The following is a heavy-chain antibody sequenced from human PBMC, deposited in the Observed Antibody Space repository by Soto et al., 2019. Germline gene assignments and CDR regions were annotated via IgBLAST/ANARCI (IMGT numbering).Heavy chain of an antibody. J-gene: IGHJ4*02. Sequence: PSETLSLTCAVSGGSISSSNWWTWVRLPPGKGLEWIGEIYPSGITNYSPSLKSRVTMSVDKSKNQFSLKLNSVTAADTAMYYCAREAYKRGATNPFFVYWGQGTLVTVSS. CDR2: IYPSGIT. CDR1: GGSISSSNW. V-gene: IGHV4-4*02. CDR3: AREAYKRGATNPFFVY. D-gene: IGHD1-26*01.